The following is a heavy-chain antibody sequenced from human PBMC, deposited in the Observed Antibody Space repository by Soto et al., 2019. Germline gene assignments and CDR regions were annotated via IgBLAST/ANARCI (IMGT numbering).Heavy chain of an antibody. CDR1: GFTFSSYD. CDR2: ISSNGDNT. Sequence: GGSLRLSCAASGFTFSSYDIYWVRQAPGKGLEFVSAISSNGDNTYYANSAKGRFTISRDNSKNTLYLQMGSLRAEDMGVYYCARVISSGWYRNYFDSWGQGTRVTVAS. V-gene: IGHV3-64*01. D-gene: IGHD6-19*01. J-gene: IGHJ4*02. CDR3: ARVISSGWYRNYFDS.